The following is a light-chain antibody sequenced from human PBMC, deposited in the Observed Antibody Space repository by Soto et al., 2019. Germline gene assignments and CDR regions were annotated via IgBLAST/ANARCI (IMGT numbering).Light chain of an antibody. V-gene: IGKV1-5*03. J-gene: IGKJ1*01. CDR3: QQYNDYSWT. Sequence: DIQMTQSPSTLSASVGDRVAITCRASQSISIWLAWYQQKPGKAPKLLIYKAYSLESGVPSRFSGSGSGTEFTLTISILQPDDFATYDCQQYNDYSWTFGQGTKVEIK. CDR2: KAY. CDR1: QSISIW.